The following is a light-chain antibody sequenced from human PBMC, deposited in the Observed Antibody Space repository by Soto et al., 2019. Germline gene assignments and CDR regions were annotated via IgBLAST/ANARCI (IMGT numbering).Light chain of an antibody. CDR3: SAWDNSLNGYV. V-gene: IGLV2-14*01. CDR1: SSDVGGYNY. J-gene: IGLJ1*01. Sequence: QSALTQPASVSGSPGQSITISCTGTSSDVGGYNYVSWYQQHPGKAPKLMIYEVSNRPSGVSNRFSGSKSGNTASLTISGLQAEDEADYYCSAWDNSLNGYVFGPGTKVTVL. CDR2: EVS.